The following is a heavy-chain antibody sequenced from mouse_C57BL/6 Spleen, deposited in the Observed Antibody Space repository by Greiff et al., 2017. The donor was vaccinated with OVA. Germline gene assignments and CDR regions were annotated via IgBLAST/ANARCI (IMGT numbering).Heavy chain of an antibody. CDR1: GFSLTSYG. CDR2: IWGDGST. Sequence: QVQLQESGPGLVAPSPSLSISCTVSGFSLTSYGVSWVRQPPGKGLEWLGVIWGDGSTNYHSALISRLGISKDNSKSQVFLKLNRLQTDDTATYASDNYGNYGNYYAMDYWGQGTSVTVSS. J-gene: IGHJ4*01. CDR3: DNYGNYGNYYAMDY. V-gene: IGHV2-3*01. D-gene: IGHD2-1*01.